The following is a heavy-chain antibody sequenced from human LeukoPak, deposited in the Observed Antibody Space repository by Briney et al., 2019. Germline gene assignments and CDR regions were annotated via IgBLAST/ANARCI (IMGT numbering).Heavy chain of an antibody. Sequence: SETLSLTCTVSGGSISSYYWSWIRQPPGKGLEWIGSIYYSGSTYYNPSLKSRVTISVDTSKNQFSLKLSSVTAADTAVYYCARSDSSGWYRGGWFDPWGQGTLVTVSS. V-gene: IGHV4-39*07. CDR3: ARSDSSGWYRGGWFDP. D-gene: IGHD6-19*01. J-gene: IGHJ5*02. CDR2: IYYSGST. CDR1: GGSISSYY.